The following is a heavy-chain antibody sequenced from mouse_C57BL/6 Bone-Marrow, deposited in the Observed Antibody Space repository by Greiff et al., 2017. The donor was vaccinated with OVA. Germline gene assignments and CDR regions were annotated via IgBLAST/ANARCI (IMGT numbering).Heavy chain of an antibody. D-gene: IGHD2-3*01. J-gene: IGHJ1*03. CDR1: DSEVFPIAY. CDR2: ILPSIGRT. Sequence: VQLQQSGSELRSPGSSVKLSCKDFDSEVFPIAYMSWVRQKPGHGFEWIGGILPSIGRTIYGEKFEDKATLDADTLSNTAYLELKSLTSEDSAIYYCARKSYDGYPYWYFDVWGTGTTVTVSS. V-gene: IGHV15-2*01. CDR3: ARKSYDGYPYWYFDV.